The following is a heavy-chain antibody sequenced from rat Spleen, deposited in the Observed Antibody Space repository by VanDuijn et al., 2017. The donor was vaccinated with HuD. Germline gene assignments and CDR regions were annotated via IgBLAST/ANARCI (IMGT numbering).Heavy chain of an antibody. CDR3: ARWADY. CDR2: ISSGGST. CDR1: GFSLTSYT. D-gene: IGHD4-6*01. J-gene: IGHJ2*01. Sequence: QVQVKESGPGLVQPSQTLSLTCTVSGFSLTSYTVSWVRQPPGKGLEWIAAISSGGSTYYNSALKSRLSISRDTSKSQVFLKMNSLQTEDTAMYFCARWADYWGQGVMVTVSS. V-gene: IGHV2-6*01.